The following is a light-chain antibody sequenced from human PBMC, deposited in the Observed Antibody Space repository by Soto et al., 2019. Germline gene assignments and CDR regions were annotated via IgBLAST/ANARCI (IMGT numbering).Light chain of an antibody. Sequence: DLQMTQSPSSVSASVGDRVTITCRASRDIKTSLAWYQQRPGKGPELLIYDASTLQSGVPSRISGSGSGTEFTLTISRLQPEDFATFYCQQINSFPPTFGGGTKVAI. J-gene: IGKJ4*01. V-gene: IGKV1-12*01. CDR3: QQINSFPPT. CDR1: RDIKTS. CDR2: DAS.